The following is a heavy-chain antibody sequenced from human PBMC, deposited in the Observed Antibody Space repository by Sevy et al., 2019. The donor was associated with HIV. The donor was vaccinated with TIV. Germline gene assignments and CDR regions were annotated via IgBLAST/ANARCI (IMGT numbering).Heavy chain of an antibody. Sequence: ASVKVSCKASGGTFSSYAISWVRQAPGQGLEWMGGIIPIFGTANYAQKFQGRVTITADESTSPAYMELSSLRSEDTAVYYCASSRRSYYDFWSGYPHDAFDIWGQGTMVTVSS. CDR1: GGTFSSYA. J-gene: IGHJ3*02. V-gene: IGHV1-69*13. CDR3: ASSRRSYYDFWSGYPHDAFDI. D-gene: IGHD3-3*01. CDR2: IIPIFGTA.